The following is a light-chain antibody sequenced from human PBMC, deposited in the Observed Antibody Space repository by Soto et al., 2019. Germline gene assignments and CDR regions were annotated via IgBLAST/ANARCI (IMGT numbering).Light chain of an antibody. CDR1: QDISTY. J-gene: IGKJ3*01. CDR2: DAS. V-gene: IGKV1-33*01. CDR3: QRYGT. Sequence: DIQMTQSPSSLSASVGDRVTITCQASQDISTYLNWYQHKPGKAPKLLIYDASNLQTGVPSRFSGSGSGTDFTFTISSLQAEDFATYYCQRYGTFGPGTKVDVK.